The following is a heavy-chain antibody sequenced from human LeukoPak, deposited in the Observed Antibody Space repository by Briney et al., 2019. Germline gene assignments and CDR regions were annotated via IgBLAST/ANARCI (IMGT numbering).Heavy chain of an antibody. CDR3: ARDGYTPKTGSDYYFDY. CDR2: INPSGGST. V-gene: IGHV1-46*01. CDR1: GYTFTSYY. Sequence: ASVKVSCKASGYTFTSYYMHWVRQAPGQGLEWMGIINPSGGSTSYAQKFQGRVTMTRDTSTSTVYMELSSLRSEDTAVYYCARDGYTPKTGSDYYFDYWGQGTLVTASS. D-gene: IGHD5-24*01. J-gene: IGHJ4*02.